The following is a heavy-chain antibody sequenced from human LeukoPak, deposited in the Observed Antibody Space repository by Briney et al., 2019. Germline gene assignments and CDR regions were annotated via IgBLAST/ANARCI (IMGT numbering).Heavy chain of an antibody. Sequence: SQTLSLTCTVSGGSISSGDYYWSWIRQPPGKGLEWTGYIYYSGSTYYNPSLKSRVTISVDTSKNQFSLKLSSVTAADTAVYYCARDAGGYSAFDYWGQGTLVTVSS. CDR1: GGSISSGDYY. V-gene: IGHV4-30-4*01. CDR3: ARDAGGYSAFDY. J-gene: IGHJ4*02. CDR2: IYYSGST. D-gene: IGHD5-12*01.